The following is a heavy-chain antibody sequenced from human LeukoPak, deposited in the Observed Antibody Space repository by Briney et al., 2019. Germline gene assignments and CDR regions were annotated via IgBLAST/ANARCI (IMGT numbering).Heavy chain of an antibody. V-gene: IGHV3-21*01. Sequence: GGSLRLSCTASEFTFSVYTMNWVRQAPGKGLEWVSSISPSSSSIYYADSVRGRFTVSRDNAKKSLSLQMNSLRVEDTAIYYCARETYNDFWSGLNWFDPWGQGTLVTVSS. CDR3: ARETYNDFWSGLNWFDP. J-gene: IGHJ5*02. CDR1: EFTFSVYT. D-gene: IGHD3-3*01. CDR2: ISPSSSSI.